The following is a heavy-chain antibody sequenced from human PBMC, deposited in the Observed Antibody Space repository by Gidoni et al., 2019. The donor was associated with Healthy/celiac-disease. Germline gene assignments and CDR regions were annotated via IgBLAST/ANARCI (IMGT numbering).Heavy chain of an antibody. V-gene: IGHV4-38-2*02. Sequence: QLQLQESGPGLVKPSATLSLTCAVTGYSISSGSYWGWIRQPPGKGLEWIGSIYHSGSTYYNPSLKSRVTISVDTSKNQFSLKLSSVTAADTAVYYCARDNPVVQDAFDIWGQGTMVTVSS. CDR2: IYHSGST. CDR1: GYSISSGSY. D-gene: IGHD2-15*01. J-gene: IGHJ3*02. CDR3: ARDNPVVQDAFDI.